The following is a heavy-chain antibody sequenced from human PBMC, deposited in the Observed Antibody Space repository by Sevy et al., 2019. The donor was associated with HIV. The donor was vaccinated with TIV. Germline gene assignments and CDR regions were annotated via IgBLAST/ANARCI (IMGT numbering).Heavy chain of an antibody. CDR2: ISQTYDGSKK. CDR3: ARDNSGYFFFDY. CDR1: GFTFSSYA. J-gene: IGHJ4*02. D-gene: IGHD3-22*01. V-gene: IGHV3-30-3*01. Sequence: GGSLRLSCAVSGFTFSSYAMSWVRQAPGKGLEWVALISQTYDGSKKYYTDSVQGRFTISRDNSKNTLYLQMDSLRPEDTAVYYCARDNSGYFFFDYWGQGILVTVSS.